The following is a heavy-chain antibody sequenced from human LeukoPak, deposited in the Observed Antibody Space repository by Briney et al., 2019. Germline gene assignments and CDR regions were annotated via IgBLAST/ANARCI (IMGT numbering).Heavy chain of an antibody. CDR1: GFTFSSYS. Sequence: GGSLRLSCAASGFTFSSYSMNWVRQAPGKGLEWVSSISSSSSYIYYADSVKGRFTISRDNSKNTLYLQMNSLRAEDTAVYYCAKDDNYIRFLSWGQGTLVTVS. CDR3: AKDDNYIRFLS. D-gene: IGHD3-16*01. J-gene: IGHJ5*02. CDR2: ISSSSSYI. V-gene: IGHV3-21*04.